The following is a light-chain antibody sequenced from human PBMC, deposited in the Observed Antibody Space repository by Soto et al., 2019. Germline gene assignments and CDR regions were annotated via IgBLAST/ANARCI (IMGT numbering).Light chain of an antibody. CDR3: QRYGG. J-gene: IGKJ1*01. Sequence: EIVLTQSPATLSVSPWERATLSCRASQSISSNLAWYQQIPGRAPRLLIYGASTRASGIPDRFSGSGSGTDFTLTISRLEPEDFAVYYCQRYGGFGQGTKVDIK. CDR2: GAS. CDR1: QSISSN. V-gene: IGKV3-20*01.